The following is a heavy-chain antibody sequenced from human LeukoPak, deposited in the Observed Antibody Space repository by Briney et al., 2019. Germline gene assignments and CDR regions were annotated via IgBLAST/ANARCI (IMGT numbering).Heavy chain of an antibody. J-gene: IGHJ4*02. CDR3: ARGYSSGQLDY. Sequence: SDTLSLTCTVSGGSISGHYWSWIRQPPGKGLEWIGYIYYSGSTNYNPSLKSRVTISVDTSKNQFSLKLSSVTAADTAVYYCARGYSSGQLDYWGQGTLVTVSS. V-gene: IGHV4-59*07. D-gene: IGHD6-19*01. CDR1: GGSISGHY. CDR2: IYYSGST.